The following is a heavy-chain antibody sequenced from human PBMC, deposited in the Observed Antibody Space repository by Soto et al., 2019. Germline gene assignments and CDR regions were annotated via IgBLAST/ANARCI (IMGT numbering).Heavy chain of an antibody. CDR1: GFTFSSYS. Sequence: EVQLVESGGGLVQPGGSLRLSCAASGFTFSSYSMNWVRQAPGKGLEWVSYISSSSSTIYYADSVKGRFTISGDNAKNSLYLQMNSLRAEDTAVYYCAREIYDSSGYYAPFDYWGQGTLVTVSS. J-gene: IGHJ4*02. D-gene: IGHD3-22*01. V-gene: IGHV3-48*01. CDR3: AREIYDSSGYYAPFDY. CDR2: ISSSSSTI.